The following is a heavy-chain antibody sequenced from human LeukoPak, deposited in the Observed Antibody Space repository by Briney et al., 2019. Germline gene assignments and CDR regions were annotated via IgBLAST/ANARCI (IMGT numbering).Heavy chain of an antibody. Sequence: PSETLSLTCIVSGGSISSYYWSWIRQPPGKGLEWIGYIYYSGSTNYNPSLKSRVTISVDTSKNQFSLKLSSVTAADTAVYYCAMAGYCSSTSCYSFPHYYYYYGMDVWGHGTTVTVSS. CDR2: IYYSGST. CDR1: GGSISSYY. V-gene: IGHV4-59*01. D-gene: IGHD2-2*01. CDR3: AMAGYCSSTSCYSFPHYYYYYGMDV. J-gene: IGHJ6*02.